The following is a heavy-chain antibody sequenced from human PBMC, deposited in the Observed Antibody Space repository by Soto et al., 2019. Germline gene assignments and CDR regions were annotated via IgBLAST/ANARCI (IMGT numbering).Heavy chain of an antibody. Sequence: PSETLSLTCTVSGGSISSGDYYWSWIRQPPGKGLEWIGYIYYSGSTYYNPSLKSRVTISVDTSKNQFSLKLSSVTAADTAVYYCASHQPLLMGFDYWGQGTLVTVSS. D-gene: IGHD3-16*01. CDR2: IYYSGST. CDR1: GGSISSGDYY. CDR3: ASHQPLLMGFDY. V-gene: IGHV4-30-4*01. J-gene: IGHJ4*02.